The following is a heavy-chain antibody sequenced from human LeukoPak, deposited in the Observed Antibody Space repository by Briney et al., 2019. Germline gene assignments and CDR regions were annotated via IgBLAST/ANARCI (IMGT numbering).Heavy chain of an antibody. CDR3: AHRHCSSTSCSPYYYYYYYMDV. V-gene: IGHV3-53*01. CDR2: IYRRGDT. D-gene: IGHD2-2*01. CDR1: GFSVSSYD. J-gene: IGHJ6*03. Sequence: GGSLRLSCAASGFSVSSYDLNWVRQAPGKGLEWVSVIYRRGDTDYADSVKGRFTISRDNSKNTLYLQMNSLRAEDTAVYYCAHRHCSSTSCSPYYYYYYYMDVWGKGTTVTVSS.